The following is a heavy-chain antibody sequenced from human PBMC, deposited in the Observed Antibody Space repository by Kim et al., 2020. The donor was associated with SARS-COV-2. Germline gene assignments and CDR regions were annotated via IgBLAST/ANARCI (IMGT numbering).Heavy chain of an antibody. J-gene: IGHJ6*02. Sequence: YADSVKGRLTISRDNAKNSLYRQMNSLRAEDRAVYYCASLRPLYYYYGMDVWGQGTTVTVSS. V-gene: IGHV3-48*03. CDR3: ASLRPLYYYYGMDV.